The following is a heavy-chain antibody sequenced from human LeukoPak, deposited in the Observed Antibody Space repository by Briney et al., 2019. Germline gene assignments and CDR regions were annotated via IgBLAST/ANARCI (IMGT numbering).Heavy chain of an antibody. Sequence: GTSLRLSCAASEFTFSHYAMHWVRQAPGKGLEWVAVISYDGSNKYYADSVKGRFTISRDNSKNTLYLQTNSLRTDDTAVYYCARGLVSGSQRGYFDYWGHGALVTVSS. CDR1: EFTFSHYA. CDR3: ARGLVSGSQRGYFDY. D-gene: IGHD1-26*01. CDR2: ISYDGSNK. V-gene: IGHV3-30-3*01. J-gene: IGHJ4*01.